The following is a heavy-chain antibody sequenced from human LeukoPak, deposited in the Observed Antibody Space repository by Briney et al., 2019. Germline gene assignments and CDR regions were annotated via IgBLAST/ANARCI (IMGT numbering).Heavy chain of an antibody. V-gene: IGHV3-30-3*01. CDR1: GFTFSSYA. Sequence: GGSLRLSCAASGFTFSSYAMHWVRQAPGKGLEWVAVISYDGSNKYYADSVKGRFTISRDNSKNTLYLQMNSLRAEDTAVYYCAKDRKWEIDYWGQGTLVTVSS. D-gene: IGHD1-26*01. CDR2: ISYDGSNK. CDR3: AKDRKWEIDY. J-gene: IGHJ4*02.